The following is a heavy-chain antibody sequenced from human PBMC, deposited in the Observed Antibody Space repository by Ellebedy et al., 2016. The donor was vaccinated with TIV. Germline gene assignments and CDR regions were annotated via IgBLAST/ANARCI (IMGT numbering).Heavy chain of an antibody. CDR3: VKAWGD. J-gene: IGHJ4*02. D-gene: IGHD3-16*01. CDR2: IVNNGDST. V-gene: IGHV3-64D*06. CDR1: GFTFSSYA. Sequence: GESLKISCSASGFTFSSYAMHWVRQAPGKGLEYISAIVNNGDSTYYANSVKGRFIISRDNSKNTLYLQMSSLRLEDTAVYYCVKAWGDWGQGTLVTVSS.